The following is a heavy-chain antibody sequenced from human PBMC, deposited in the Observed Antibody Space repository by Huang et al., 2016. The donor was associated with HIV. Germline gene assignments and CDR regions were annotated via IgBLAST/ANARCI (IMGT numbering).Heavy chain of an antibody. D-gene: IGHD6-19*01. V-gene: IGHV3-11*01. Sequence: QVQLVESGGGLVKPGGSLRLSCAASGLVFSDHYMNWIRQGTGKGLDCISYSRLSGTTIRYADSVKGRFTISRDNAKKSLFLEMNSLRVEDTAVYYCARRMAGWDDVFDMWGQGTMVTVSS. CDR3: ARRMAGWDDVFDM. CDR1: GLVFSDHY. CDR2: SRLSGTTI. J-gene: IGHJ3*02.